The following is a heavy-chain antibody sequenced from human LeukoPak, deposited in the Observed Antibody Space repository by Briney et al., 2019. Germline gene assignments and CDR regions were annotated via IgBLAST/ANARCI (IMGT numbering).Heavy chain of an antibody. J-gene: IGHJ4*02. CDR3: ARDCSGGSCYGSDY. CDR1: GFTFSSYA. Sequence: PGRSLRLSCAASGFTFSSYAMHWVRQAPGKGLEWVAVISYDGSNKYYADSVKGRFTISRDNAKNSLYLQMNSLRAEDTAVYYCARDCSGGSCYGSDYWGQGTLVTVSS. V-gene: IGHV3-30-3*01. CDR2: ISYDGSNK. D-gene: IGHD2-15*01.